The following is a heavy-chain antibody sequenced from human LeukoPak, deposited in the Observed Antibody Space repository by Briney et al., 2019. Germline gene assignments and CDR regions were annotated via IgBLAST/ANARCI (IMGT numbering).Heavy chain of an antibody. CDR2: IYSGDST. CDR1: GFTVSSNY. V-gene: IGHV3-53*01. D-gene: IGHD3-16*01. CDR3: ARALGDAFDI. Sequence: GGSLRLSCAASGFTVSSNYMSWVRQAPGKGLEWVSVIYSGDSTFYADSVKGRFTISRDNSKNTLYLQMNSLRAKDTAVYYCARALGDAFDIWGQGTMVTVSS. J-gene: IGHJ3*02.